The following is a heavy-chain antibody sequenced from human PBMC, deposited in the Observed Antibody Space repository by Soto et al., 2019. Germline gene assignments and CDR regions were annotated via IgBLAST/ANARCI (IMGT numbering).Heavy chain of an antibody. CDR1: GYTFTSYG. D-gene: IGHD4-17*01. CDR2: ISAYNGNT. J-gene: IGHJ3*02. Sequence: ASVKVSCKASGYTFTSYGISWVRQALGQGLEWMGWISAYNGNTNYAQKLQGRVTMTTDTSTSTAYMELRSLRSDDTAVYYCARGLSVTIHDAFDIWGQGTMVTVSS. CDR3: ARGLSVTIHDAFDI. V-gene: IGHV1-18*01.